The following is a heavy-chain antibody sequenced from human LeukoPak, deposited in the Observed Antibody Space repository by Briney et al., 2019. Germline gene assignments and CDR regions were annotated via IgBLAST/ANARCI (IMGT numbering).Heavy chain of an antibody. CDR3: ATSESYPQQSFDY. Sequence: PGRSLRLSCAASGFTFSSYGMRWVRQAPGKGLEWVAFIWYDGSNKYYADSVKGRFTISRDNSKNTLYLQMNSLRAEDTAVYYCATSESYPQQSFDYWGQGTLVTVSS. D-gene: IGHD3-10*01. V-gene: IGHV3-33*01. CDR1: GFTFSSYG. J-gene: IGHJ4*02. CDR2: IWYDGSNK.